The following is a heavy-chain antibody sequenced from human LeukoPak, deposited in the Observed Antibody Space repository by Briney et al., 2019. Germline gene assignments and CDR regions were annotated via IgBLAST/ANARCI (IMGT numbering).Heavy chain of an antibody. V-gene: IGHV3-64*01. D-gene: IGHD3-22*01. J-gene: IGHJ4*02. CDR3: ARTLPGFYSDSSAYGDY. CDR2: ISSNGGST. CDR1: GFTFSSYA. Sequence: GGSLRLSCAASGFTFSSYAMHWVRQAPGKGLEYVSAISSNGGSTYYANSVKGRFTISRDNSKNTLYLQMISLRAEDTAVYYCARTLPGFYSDSSAYGDYWGQGTLVTVSS.